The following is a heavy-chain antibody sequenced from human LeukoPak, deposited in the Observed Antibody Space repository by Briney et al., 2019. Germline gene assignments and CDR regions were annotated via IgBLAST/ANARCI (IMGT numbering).Heavy chain of an antibody. CDR1: GFTFSNAW. Sequence: GGSLRLSCAASGFTFSNAWMSWVRQAPGKGLEWVGRIKSKTDGGTTDYAAPVKGRFTISRDDSKNTLYLQMNSLRAEDTAVYYCAKDVHGRIAAAGFDYWGQGTLVTVSS. J-gene: IGHJ4*02. D-gene: IGHD6-13*01. V-gene: IGHV3-15*01. CDR2: IKSKTDGGTT. CDR3: AKDVHGRIAAAGFDY.